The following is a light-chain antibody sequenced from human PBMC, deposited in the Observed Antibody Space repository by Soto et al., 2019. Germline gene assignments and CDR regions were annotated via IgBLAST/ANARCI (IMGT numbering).Light chain of an antibody. V-gene: IGKV1-5*01. CDR1: QSISSR. Sequence: DIQMTQSPSTLSASVGDRVTITCRASQSISSRLAWYQQKPGKAPKLLIYDASSLESGVPSRFSGSGSGTEFTLTISSLQPDDFATYSCQQYNSYWTFGQGTKVDIK. CDR3: QQYNSYWT. J-gene: IGKJ1*01. CDR2: DAS.